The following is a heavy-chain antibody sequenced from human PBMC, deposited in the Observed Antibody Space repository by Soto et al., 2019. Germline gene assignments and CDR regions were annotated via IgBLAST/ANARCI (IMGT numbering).Heavy chain of an antibody. D-gene: IGHD6-13*01. CDR1: GGSFSGYY. CDR3: ARGKRSSSWFHWYFDL. J-gene: IGHJ2*01. CDR2: INHSGST. V-gene: IGHV4-34*01. Sequence: SETLSLTCAVYGGSFSGYYWSWIRQPPGKGLEWIGEINHSGSTNYNPSLKSRVTISVDTSKNQFSLKLSSVTAADTAVYYCARGKRSSSWFHWYFDLWGRGTLVTVSS.